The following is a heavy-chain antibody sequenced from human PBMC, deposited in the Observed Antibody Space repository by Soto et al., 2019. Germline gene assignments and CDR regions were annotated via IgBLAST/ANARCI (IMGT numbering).Heavy chain of an antibody. J-gene: IGHJ5*02. V-gene: IGHV4-34*01. CDR1: GGSFSGYY. D-gene: IGHD6-6*01. CDR2: INHSGST. Sequence: SETLSLTCAVYGGSFSGYYWSWIRQPPGKGLEWIGEINHSGSTNYNPSLKSRVTISVDTSKNQFSLKLSSVTAADTAVYYCGRRMWGNSSASGSWFDPWGQGTLVNVS. CDR3: GRRMWGNSSASGSWFDP.